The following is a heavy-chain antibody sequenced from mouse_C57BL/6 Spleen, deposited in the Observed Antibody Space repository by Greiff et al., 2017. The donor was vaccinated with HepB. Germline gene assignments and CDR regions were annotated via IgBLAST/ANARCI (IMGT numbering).Heavy chain of an antibody. CDR1: GYTFTDYN. Sequence: VQLQQSGPELVKPGASVKIPCKASGYTFTDYNMDWVKQSHGKGLEWIGDINPNNGGTIYNQKFKGKATLTVDKSSSTAYMELRSLTSEDTAVYYCARKDYDSDGNYFDYWGQGTTLTVSS. CDR2: INPNNGGT. CDR3: ARKDYDSDGNYFDY. V-gene: IGHV1-18*01. D-gene: IGHD2-4*01. J-gene: IGHJ2*01.